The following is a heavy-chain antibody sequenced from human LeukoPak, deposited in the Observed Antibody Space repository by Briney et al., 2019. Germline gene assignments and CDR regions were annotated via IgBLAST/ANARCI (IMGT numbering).Heavy chain of an antibody. CDR3: ARGSSSWYPTYYFDY. CDR2: ISSSGSTI. D-gene: IGHD6-13*01. Sequence: PGGSLRLSCAASGFTFSSYEMNWVRQAPGKGLEWVSYISSSGSTIYYADSVKGRFTISRDNAKNSPYLQMNSLRAEDTAVYYCARGSSSWYPTYYFDYWGQGTLVTVSS. CDR1: GFTFSSYE. V-gene: IGHV3-48*03. J-gene: IGHJ4*02.